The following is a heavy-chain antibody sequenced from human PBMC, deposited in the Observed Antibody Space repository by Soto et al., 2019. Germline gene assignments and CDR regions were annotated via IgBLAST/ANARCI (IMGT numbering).Heavy chain of an antibody. Sequence: SETLSLTCTVSGGSISSSSFHWGWIRQPPGKGLEWIGSIYYSGSTYYKLSLNSRVTVSVDTSKNQFSLKVSSVTAADTAVYYCARLHGYCISSSCHGHYAMDVWGQGTTVTVSS. CDR1: GGSISSSSFH. J-gene: IGHJ6*02. V-gene: IGHV4-39*01. CDR2: IYYSGST. CDR3: ARLHGYCISSSCHGHYAMDV. D-gene: IGHD2-2*01.